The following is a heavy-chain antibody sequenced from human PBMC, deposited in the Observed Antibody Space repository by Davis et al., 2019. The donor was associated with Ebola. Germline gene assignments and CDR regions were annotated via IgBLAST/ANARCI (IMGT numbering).Heavy chain of an antibody. CDR2: IGRVSSYI. Sequence: GGSLRLSCAASGFIFSSYSMNWVRQAPGKGLEWVSSIGRVSSYIMYADSVKGRFTISRDNAKKSLELRMESLRAEDTAVYYCVRGGCSSSTCYEGWFDPWGEGTLVTVSS. J-gene: IGHJ5*02. CDR1: GFIFSSYS. V-gene: IGHV3-21*01. D-gene: IGHD2-2*01. CDR3: VRGGCSSSTCYEGWFDP.